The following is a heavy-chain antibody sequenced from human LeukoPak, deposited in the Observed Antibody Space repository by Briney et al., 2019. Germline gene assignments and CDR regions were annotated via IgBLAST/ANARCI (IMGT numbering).Heavy chain of an antibody. CDR3: AGDQAVEGGVYYYGMDV. CDR1: GFTFSSYG. CDR2: IWYDGSNK. J-gene: IGHJ6*02. V-gene: IGHV3-33*01. D-gene: IGHD3-10*01. Sequence: PGGSLRLSCAASGFTFSSYGMHWVRQAPGKGLEWVAVIWYDGSNKYYADSVKGRFTISRDNSKNTLYLQMNSLRAEDTAVYYCAGDQAVEGGVYYYGMDVWGQGTTVTASS.